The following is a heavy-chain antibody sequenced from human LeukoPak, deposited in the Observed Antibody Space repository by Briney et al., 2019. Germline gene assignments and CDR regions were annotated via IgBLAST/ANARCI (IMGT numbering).Heavy chain of an antibody. CDR1: GLTFRTYA. D-gene: IGHD6-13*01. Sequence: SGGSLRLSCGASGLTFRTYAMSWVRQAPGKGLEWVSRISDGGGRTFYAESVKGRFTVSRDNSRNTLYLRMNSLRAEDTAIYYCTKNQILDDTGSWYTYWGQGTLVTVSS. CDR3: TKNQILDDTGSWYTY. V-gene: IGHV3-23*01. CDR2: ISDGGGRT. J-gene: IGHJ4*02.